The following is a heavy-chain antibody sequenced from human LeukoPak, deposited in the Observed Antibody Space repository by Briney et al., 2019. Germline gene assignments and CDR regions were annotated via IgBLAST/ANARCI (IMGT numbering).Heavy chain of an antibody. J-gene: IGHJ6*02. D-gene: IGHD2-2*01. CDR3: ARGYCSSTSCSPWYYYYGMDV. Sequence: ASVKVSCKASGYTFTSYGISWVRQAPGQGLEWMGWISAYNGNTNYAQKLQGRVTMTTDTSTSTAYMELRSLRSDDTAVYYCARGYCSSTSCSPWYYYYGMDVWGQGTTVTVSS. CDR2: ISAYNGNT. V-gene: IGHV1-18*01. CDR1: GYTFTSYG.